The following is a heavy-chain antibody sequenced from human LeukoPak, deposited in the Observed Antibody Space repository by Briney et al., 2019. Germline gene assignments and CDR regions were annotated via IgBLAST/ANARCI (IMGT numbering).Heavy chain of an antibody. D-gene: IGHD3-10*01. CDR1: GFTFSDYY. Sequence: PGGSLRLSCAASGFTFSDYYMSWIRQAPGKGLEWVSYISKSGSSTNYADSVKGRFSISRDNAKNSLYLQLNSLTAEDTAVYYCARVRSSGSPLDYWGQGTLVTVSS. J-gene: IGHJ4*02. CDR2: ISKSGSST. V-gene: IGHV3-11*05. CDR3: ARVRSSGSPLDY.